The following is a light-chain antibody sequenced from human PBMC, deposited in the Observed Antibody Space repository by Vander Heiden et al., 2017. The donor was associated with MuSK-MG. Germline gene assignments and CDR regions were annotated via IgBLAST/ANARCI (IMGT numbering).Light chain of an antibody. V-gene: IGKV3-11*01. Sequence: EIVLTQSPATLSLSPGERATLSCRASQSVSSYLAWYQQKPGQAPRLLIYDASNRANGIPDRFSGSGSGTDFTLTSSSLEPEDFAVYYWQQRSNLLTFGAGTKVEIK. J-gene: IGKJ4*01. CDR3: QQRSNLLT. CDR2: DAS. CDR1: QSVSSY.